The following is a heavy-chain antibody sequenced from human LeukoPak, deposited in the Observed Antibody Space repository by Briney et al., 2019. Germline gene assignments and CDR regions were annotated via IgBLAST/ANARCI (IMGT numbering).Heavy chain of an antibody. D-gene: IGHD3-16*01. CDR3: AKGRTAAGDEY. J-gene: IGHJ4*02. Sequence: PGRSLRLSCAASGFTFSSYGMHWVRQAPGKGLEWVAVISYDGSNKYYADSVKGRFTISRDNSKNTLYLQMNSLRAEETAVYYCAKGRTAAGDEYWGQGTLVTVSS. CDR2: ISYDGSNK. V-gene: IGHV3-30*18. CDR1: GFTFSSYG.